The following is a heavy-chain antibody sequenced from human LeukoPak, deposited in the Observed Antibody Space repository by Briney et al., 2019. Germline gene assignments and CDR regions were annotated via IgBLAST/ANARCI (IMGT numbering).Heavy chain of an antibody. CDR2: IYYSGST. CDR1: GGSISSYY. D-gene: IGHD3-10*01. CDR3: ARRRSLLLWFGELLGWFDP. V-gene: IGHV4-59*01. Sequence: ASETLSLTCTVSGGSISSYYWSWIRQPPGKGLEWIGYIYYSGSTNYNPSLKSRVTISVDTSKNQFSLKLSSVTAADTAVYYCARRRSLLLWFGELLGWFDPWGQGTLVTVSS. J-gene: IGHJ5*02.